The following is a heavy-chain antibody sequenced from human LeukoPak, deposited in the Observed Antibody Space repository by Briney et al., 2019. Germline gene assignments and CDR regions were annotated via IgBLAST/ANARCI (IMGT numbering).Heavy chain of an antibody. Sequence: GGSLRLSCAASGFTFSSYWMSWVRQAPGKGLEWVANIKQDGSEKYYVDSVKGRFTISRDNAKNSLYLQMNSLRAEDTAVYYCAKDGAMVRGVMDYWGQGTLVTVSS. J-gene: IGHJ4*02. CDR1: GFTFSSYW. CDR2: IKQDGSEK. D-gene: IGHD3-10*01. CDR3: AKDGAMVRGVMDY. V-gene: IGHV3-7*03.